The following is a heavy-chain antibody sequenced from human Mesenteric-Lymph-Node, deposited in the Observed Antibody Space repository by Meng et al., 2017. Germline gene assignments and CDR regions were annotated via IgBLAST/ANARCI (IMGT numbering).Heavy chain of an antibody. Sequence: GESLKISCAASGFNFANFEMNWVRQAPGKGLEWVSFISTSGSNKYYADSVKGRFTISRDNAKNLLYLQMNSLRAEDTALYYCARDRQYGPPFDLWGQGTMVTVSS. CDR2: ISTSGSNK. D-gene: IGHD2/OR15-2a*01. V-gene: IGHV3-48*03. CDR3: ARDRQYGPPFDL. CDR1: GFNFANFE. J-gene: IGHJ3*01.